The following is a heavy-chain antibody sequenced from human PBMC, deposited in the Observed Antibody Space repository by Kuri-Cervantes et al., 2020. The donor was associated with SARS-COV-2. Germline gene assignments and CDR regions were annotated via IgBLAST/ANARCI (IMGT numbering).Heavy chain of an antibody. Sequence: SETLSLTCTVSGGSISSGDYYWSWIRQPPGKGLEWIGSIYYSGSTYYNPSLKSRVTISVNTYKNQFSLQLSPVTASDTAVYYCARGGLSIFGVVSYWFDPWGQGTLVTVSS. V-gene: IGHV4-39*01. CDR2: IYYSGST. CDR1: GGSISSGDYY. J-gene: IGHJ5*02. CDR3: ARGGLSIFGVVSYWFDP. D-gene: IGHD3-3*01.